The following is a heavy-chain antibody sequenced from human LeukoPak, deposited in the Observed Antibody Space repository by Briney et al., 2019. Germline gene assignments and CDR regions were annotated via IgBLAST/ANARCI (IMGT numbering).Heavy chain of an antibody. CDR3: ARPMVAASNWFDP. Sequence: GGSLRLPCAASGFTFSSYWMHWVRQAPGKGLVWVSRINSDGSSTNYADSVKGRFTISRDNAKNTLYLQMNSLRAEDTAVYYCARPMVAASNWFDPWGQGTLVTVSS. V-gene: IGHV3-74*01. D-gene: IGHD2-15*01. CDR1: GFTFSSYW. CDR2: INSDGSST. J-gene: IGHJ5*02.